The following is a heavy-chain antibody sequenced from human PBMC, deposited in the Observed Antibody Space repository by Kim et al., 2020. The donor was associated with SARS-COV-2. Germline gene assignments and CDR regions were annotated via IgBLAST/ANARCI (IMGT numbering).Heavy chain of an antibody. D-gene: IGHD3-22*01. V-gene: IGHV1-24*01. CDR2: FDPEDGET. J-gene: IGHJ6*02. Sequence: ASMKVSCKVSGYTLTELSMHWVRQAPGKGLEWMGGFDPEDGETIYAQKFQGRVTMTEDTSTDTAYMELSSLRSEDTAVYYCATAPSAYYDSSGGGYYYYYGMDVWGQGTTVTVSS. CDR3: ATAPSAYYDSSGGGYYYYYGMDV. CDR1: GYTLTELS.